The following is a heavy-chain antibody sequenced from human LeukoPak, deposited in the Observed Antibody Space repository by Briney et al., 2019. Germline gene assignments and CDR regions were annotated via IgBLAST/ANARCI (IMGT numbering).Heavy chain of an antibody. J-gene: IGHJ6*02. Sequence: SETLSLTCAVYGGSFSGYYWSWIRQPPGKGLEWIGEINHSGSTNYNPSLKSRVTISVDTSKNQFSLKLSSVTAADTAVYYCARGGIAALYYGMDVWGQGTTVTVSS. V-gene: IGHV4-34*01. CDR1: GGSFSGYY. CDR2: INHSGST. CDR3: ARGGIAALYYGMDV. D-gene: IGHD6-6*01.